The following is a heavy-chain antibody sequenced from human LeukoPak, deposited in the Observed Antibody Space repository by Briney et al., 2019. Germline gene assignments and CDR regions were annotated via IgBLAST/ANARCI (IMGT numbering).Heavy chain of an antibody. J-gene: IGHJ4*02. Sequence: GASVKVSCKASGFTFTSSAVQWVRQARGQGLEWIGWIVVGSGKTNYAQKFQERVTINRDMSTSTAYMELSSLRSEDTAVYYCATDDVTTGTRTALGYWGQGTLVSGST. CDR2: IVVGSGKT. V-gene: IGHV1-58*01. CDR1: GFTFTSSA. D-gene: IGHD1-1*01. CDR3: ATDDVTTGTRTALGY.